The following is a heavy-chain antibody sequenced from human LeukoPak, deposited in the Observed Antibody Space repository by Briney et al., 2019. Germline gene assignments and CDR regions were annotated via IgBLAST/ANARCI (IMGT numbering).Heavy chain of an antibody. D-gene: IGHD1-26*01. CDR2: IYYSGST. Sequence: PSETLSLTCTVSGGSISSYYWSWIRQPPGKGLEWIGYIYYSGSTNYKPSLKSRVTISVDTSKNQFSLKLSSVTAADTAVYYCARSAYSGSYHFDYWGQGTLVTVSS. V-gene: IGHV4-59*01. CDR3: ARSAYSGSYHFDY. CDR1: GGSISSYY. J-gene: IGHJ4*02.